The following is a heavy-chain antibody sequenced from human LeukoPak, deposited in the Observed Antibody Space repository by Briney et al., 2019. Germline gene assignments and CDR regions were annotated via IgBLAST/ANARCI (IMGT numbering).Heavy chain of an antibody. CDR2: INPSGCST. J-gene: IGHJ3*02. V-gene: IGHV1-46*01. CDR1: GYTFTSYY. Sequence: ASVKVSCKASGYTFTSYYMHWVRQAPGQGLECMGIINPSGCSTSYAQKFQGRVTMTRDTSTSTVYMELSSLRSEDTAVYYCARDYYYDSSGYYYSFHDAFDIWGQGTMVTVSS. D-gene: IGHD3-22*01. CDR3: ARDYYYDSSGYYYSFHDAFDI.